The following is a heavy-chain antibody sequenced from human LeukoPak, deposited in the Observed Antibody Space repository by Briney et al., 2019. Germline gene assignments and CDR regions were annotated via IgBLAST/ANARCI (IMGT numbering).Heavy chain of an antibody. D-gene: IGHD2-2*02. CDR1: GYTFTGTY. V-gene: IGHV1-2*02. J-gene: IGHJ5*02. CDR3: ARDGSVPATIRDAKRGFGVFDP. CDR2: INPNTGDT. Sequence: ASVKVSCKASGYTFTGTYMHWVRQAPGPGLEWMGWINPNTGDTNYPQKFQGRVTMTRDTSISLACMELRSLRSDDTGIYYCARDGSVPATIRDAKRGFGVFDPWGQGTQVTVSS.